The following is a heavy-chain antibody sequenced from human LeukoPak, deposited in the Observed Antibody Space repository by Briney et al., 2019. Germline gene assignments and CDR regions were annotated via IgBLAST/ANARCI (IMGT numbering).Heavy chain of an antibody. D-gene: IGHD5-12*01. Sequence: SETLSLTCTVSGGSISSYYWSWIRQPPGRGLEWIGYIYYSGSTSYNPSLKSRLTISVDTSKNQFSLRPSSVTAADTAVYYCASLMVATDYFDYWGQGTLVTVSS. J-gene: IGHJ4*02. CDR1: GGSISSYY. CDR2: IYYSGST. V-gene: IGHV4-59*01. CDR3: ASLMVATDYFDY.